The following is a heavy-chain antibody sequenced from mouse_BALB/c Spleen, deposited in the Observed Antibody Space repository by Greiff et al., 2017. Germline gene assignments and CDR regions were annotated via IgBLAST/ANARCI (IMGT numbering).Heavy chain of an antibody. CDR1: GFSLTSYG. Sequence: VNLVESGPGLVAPSQSLSITCTVSGFSLTSYGVHWVRQPPGKGLEWLGVIWAGGSTNYNSALMSRLSISKDNSKSQVFLKMNSLQTDDTAMYYCARGGYGNYVDYWGQGTTLTVSS. CDR2: IWAGGST. D-gene: IGHD2-1*01. J-gene: IGHJ2*01. CDR3: ARGGYGNYVDY. V-gene: IGHV2-9*02.